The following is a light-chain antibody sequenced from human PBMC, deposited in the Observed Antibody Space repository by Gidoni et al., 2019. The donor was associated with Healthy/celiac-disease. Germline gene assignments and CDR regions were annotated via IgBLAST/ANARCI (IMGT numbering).Light chain of an antibody. CDR2: GAS. J-gene: IGKJ2*01. Sequence: ELVMTQSPATLSVSPGESATLSCRASQSVSSNLAWYQQKPGQAPRLLIYGASTRATGIPARFSGSGSGTEVTLTISSLQSEDFAVYYCQQYNNWPLYTFGQGTKLEIK. CDR3: QQYNNWPLYT. V-gene: IGKV3-15*01. CDR1: QSVSSN.